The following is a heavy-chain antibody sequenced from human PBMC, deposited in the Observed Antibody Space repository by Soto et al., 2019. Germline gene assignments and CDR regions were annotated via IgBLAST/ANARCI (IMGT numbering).Heavy chain of an antibody. J-gene: IGHJ3*02. D-gene: IGHD3-22*01. CDR1: GFSLSTSGVG. CDR3: AHSPAHGIVVVRSAFDI. Sequence: QITLKESGPTLVKPTQTLTLTCTFSGFSLSTSGVGVGWIRQPPGKALEWLALIYRDDDKRYSPSLKSRLTITKDTSKNQVVLTMTNMDPVDTATYYCAHSPAHGIVVVRSAFDIWGQGTMVTVSS. V-gene: IGHV2-5*02. CDR2: IYRDDDK.